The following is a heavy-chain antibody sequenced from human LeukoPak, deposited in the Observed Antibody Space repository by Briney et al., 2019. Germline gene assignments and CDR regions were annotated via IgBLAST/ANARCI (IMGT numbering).Heavy chain of an antibody. CDR2: IYTTGNT. V-gene: IGHV4-61*02. D-gene: IGHD5/OR15-5a*01. J-gene: IGHJ6*03. CDR1: GDSISSGVFY. Sequence: SETLSLTCSLSGDSISSGVFYWSWIRQPAGTGLEWIGRIYTTGNTNYNPSLKSRVTMSIDTSENQFSLKLTSVTAADTAVYYCARGSFYRNSYYYYINVWGTGTTVTVSS. CDR3: ARGSFYRNSYYYYINV.